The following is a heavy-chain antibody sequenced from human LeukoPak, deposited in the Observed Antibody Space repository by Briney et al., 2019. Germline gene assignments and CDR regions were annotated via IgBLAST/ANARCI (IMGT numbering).Heavy chain of an antibody. CDR1: GFTVSSNS. J-gene: IGHJ6*03. CDR2: IYSDNT. CDR3: ARTVWGMLPGQYYYYYYYMDV. D-gene: IGHD2-8*01. V-gene: IGHV3-53*01. Sequence: PGGSLRLSCTVSGFTVSSNSMSWVRQAPGKGLEWVSFIYSDNTHYSDSVKGRFTISRDNSKNTLYLQMNSLRAEDTAVYYCARTVWGMLPGQYYYYYYYMDVWGKGTTVTVSS.